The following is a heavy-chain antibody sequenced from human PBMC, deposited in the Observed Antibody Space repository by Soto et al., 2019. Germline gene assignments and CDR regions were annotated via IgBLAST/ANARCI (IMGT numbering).Heavy chain of an antibody. CDR2: INHSGST. CDR1: GGSFSGYY. D-gene: IGHD5-12*01. Sequence: SETLSLTWAVYGGSFSGYYWTWIRQPPGKGPEWIGGINHSGSTNYNPSLRSRVTISVDTSKNQFSLRLSSVTAADTAVYYSASPKEVVAAISTYYNGMDVWGQGTTVTASS. CDR3: ASPKEVVAAISTYYNGMDV. V-gene: IGHV4-34*01. J-gene: IGHJ6*02.